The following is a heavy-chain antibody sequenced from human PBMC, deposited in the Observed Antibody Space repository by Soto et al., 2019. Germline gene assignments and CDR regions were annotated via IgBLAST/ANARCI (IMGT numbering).Heavy chain of an antibody. CDR3: ARESRSALGTVEH. CDR1: GASISDYY. J-gene: IGHJ4*02. Sequence: QVQLQESGPGLVKPSETLSLTCTVSGASISDYYWSWIRQPAGKGLECIGRIYASGNTNYNPSLQSRVTMSVDTSKSQFSLTLNSVTAADTAVYYCARESRSALGTVEHWGRGTLVTVSS. V-gene: IGHV4-4*07. D-gene: IGHD6-13*01. CDR2: IYASGNT.